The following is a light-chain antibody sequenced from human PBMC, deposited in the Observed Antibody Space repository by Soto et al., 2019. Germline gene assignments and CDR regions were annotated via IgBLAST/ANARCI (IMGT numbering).Light chain of an antibody. CDR1: SSNIGNNY. CDR3: GTWDSSLSAVV. V-gene: IGLV1-51*01. J-gene: IGLJ2*01. CDR2: DNN. Sequence: QSVLTQPPSVSAAPGQKVTISCSGSSSNIGNNYAFWYQQVPGTVPKLLIYDNNKRPSGVPDRFSGSKSGTSATLGITGLQTGDEADYYCGTWDSSLSAVVFGGGTKLTVL.